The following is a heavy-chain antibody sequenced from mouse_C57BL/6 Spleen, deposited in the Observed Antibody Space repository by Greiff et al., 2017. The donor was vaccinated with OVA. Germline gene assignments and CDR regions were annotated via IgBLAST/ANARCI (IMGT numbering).Heavy chain of an antibody. D-gene: IGHD2-3*01. CDR3: ARWVGGDDGYYVGFAY. V-gene: IGHV1-9*01. Sequence: QVQLQQSGAELMKPGASVKLSCKATGYTFTGYWIEWVKQRPGHGLEWIGEILPGSGSTNSNEKFKGKATFTADTSSNPANMQLSSLTTEDAAIYYCARWVGGDDGYYVGFAYWGQGTLVTVSA. J-gene: IGHJ3*01. CDR2: ILPGSGST. CDR1: GYTFTGYW.